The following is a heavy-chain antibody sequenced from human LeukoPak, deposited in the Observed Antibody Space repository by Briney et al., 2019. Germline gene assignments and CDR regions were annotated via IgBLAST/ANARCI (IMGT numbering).Heavy chain of an antibody. CDR2: IYPGESDT. J-gene: IGHJ6*03. V-gene: IGHV5-51*01. D-gene: IGHD3-22*01. CDR1: GYSFTSYW. Sequence: GESLKISCKGSGYSFTSYWIGWVRQLPGKGLEWMGIIYPGESDTRYSPSFQGQVTISADKSISTAYLQWSSLKASDTAMYYCARLGNVYYDSSGTPYYYYMDVWGKGTTVTVSS. CDR3: ARLGNVYYDSSGTPYYYYMDV.